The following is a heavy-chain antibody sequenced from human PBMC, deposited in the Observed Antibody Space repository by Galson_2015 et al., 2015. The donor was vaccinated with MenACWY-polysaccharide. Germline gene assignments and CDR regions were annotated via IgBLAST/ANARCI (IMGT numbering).Heavy chain of an antibody. V-gene: IGHV3-74*01. CDR2: VSTDGSYT. J-gene: IGHJ6*03. CDR1: GFRSTDW. D-gene: IGHD5-24*01. CDR3: AKHKGWEVANYCMDV. Sequence: SLRLSCAASGFRSTDWMHWVRQAPGKGLVWVARVSTDGSYTSHADPVKGRFTISRDNAKNTLYLQMNSLRVEDTAVYYCAKHKGWEVANYCMDVWGRGTTVIVS.